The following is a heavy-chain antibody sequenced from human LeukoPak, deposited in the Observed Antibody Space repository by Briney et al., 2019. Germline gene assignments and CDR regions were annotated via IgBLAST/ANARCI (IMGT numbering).Heavy chain of an antibody. CDR1: GFTFDDYA. V-gene: IGHV3-9*01. CDR2: ISWNSGSI. J-gene: IGHJ4*02. D-gene: IGHD6-19*01. Sequence: GGSLRLSCAASGFTFDDYAMHWVRQAPGKGLEWVSGISWNSGSIGYADSVKGRFTISRDNAKNSLYLQMNSLRAEDTALYYCAKGSGWYKDYFDYWGQGTLVTVSS. CDR3: AKGSGWYKDYFDY.